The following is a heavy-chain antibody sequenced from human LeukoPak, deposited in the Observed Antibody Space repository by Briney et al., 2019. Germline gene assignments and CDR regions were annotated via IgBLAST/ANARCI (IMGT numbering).Heavy chain of an antibody. Sequence: PGGSLRLSCAGSGITFSNAWMTWVRQAPGKGLEWVGRIYTSSNGQTTDYCAPVKGRFTMSRDDSKNTLCLQMNSLKTEDTAMYYCTTYSSGSCPFWGQGTLVPLTS. CDR3: TTYSSGSCPF. CDR1: GITFSNAW. V-gene: IGHV3-15*01. D-gene: IGHD6-19*01. CDR2: IYTSSNGQTT. J-gene: IGHJ4*02.